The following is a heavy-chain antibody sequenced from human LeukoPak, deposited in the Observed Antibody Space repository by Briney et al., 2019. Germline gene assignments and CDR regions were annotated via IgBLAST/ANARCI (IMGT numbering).Heavy chain of an antibody. CDR3: ATGRSRWEVFSLDY. Sequence: GASVKVSCKASGYTFTSYAMNWVRQAPGQGLEWMGWINTNTGNPTYAQGFTGRFVFSLDTSVSTAYLQINSLKAEDTAMYYCATGRSRWEVFSLDYWAQETMVIDS. V-gene: IGHV7-4-1*02. CDR2: INTNTGNP. D-gene: IGHD3-10*01. CDR1: GYTFTSYA. J-gene: IGHJ4*02.